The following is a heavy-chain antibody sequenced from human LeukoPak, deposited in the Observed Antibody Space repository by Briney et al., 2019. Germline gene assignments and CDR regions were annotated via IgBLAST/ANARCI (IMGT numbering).Heavy chain of an antibody. V-gene: IGHV4-61*01. J-gene: IGHJ4*02. CDR2: IYYSGST. D-gene: IGHD4-17*01. CDR3: ARDDYGDSGPLFDY. CDR1: GGSVSSGSYY. Sequence: SETLSLTCTVSGGSVSSGSYYWSWIRQPPGKGLEWIVYIYYSGSTNYNPSLKSRVTISVDTSKNQFSLKLSSVTAADTAVYYCARDDYGDSGPLFDYWGQGTLVTVSS.